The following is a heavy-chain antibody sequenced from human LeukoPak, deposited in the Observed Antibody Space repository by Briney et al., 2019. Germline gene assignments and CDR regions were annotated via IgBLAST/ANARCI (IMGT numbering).Heavy chain of an antibody. CDR2: ISTSSSYI. CDR3: AKELTTERTPGVDS. CDR1: GFTFSTYT. V-gene: IGHV3-21*04. D-gene: IGHD4-17*01. Sequence: PGGSLRLSCAASGFTFSTYTMNWVRQAPGKGLEWVSSISTSSSYIYYADSVKGRFTISRDNAENSLYLQVNSLRAEDTAVYFCAKELTTERTPGVDSWGQGTLVTVSS. J-gene: IGHJ4*02.